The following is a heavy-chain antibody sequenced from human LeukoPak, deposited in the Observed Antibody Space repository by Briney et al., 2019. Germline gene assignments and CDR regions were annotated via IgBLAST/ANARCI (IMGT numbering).Heavy chain of an antibody. CDR3: ARGRAYSSSPYYYYYYMDV. D-gene: IGHD6-6*01. V-gene: IGHV4-34*01. CDR1: GGSSSGYY. Sequence: PSETLSLTCAVYGGSSSGYYWNWIRQPPGKGLEWIGEINHSGSTNYKPSLESRVTISVDTSKNQFALTLSSVTAADTAVYYCARGRAYSSSPYYYYYYMDVWGKGTTVTVSS. J-gene: IGHJ6*03. CDR2: INHSGST.